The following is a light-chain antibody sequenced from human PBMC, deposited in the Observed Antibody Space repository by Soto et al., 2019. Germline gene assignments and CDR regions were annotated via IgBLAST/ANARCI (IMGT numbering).Light chain of an antibody. J-gene: IGKJ3*01. CDR2: DAS. V-gene: IGKV3-11*01. CDR1: QSLSSY. CDR3: KQRGNWPPT. Sequence: EVVLTQSPATLSLSPGERATLSCRASQSLSSYLAWYQQKPGQAPRLLIYDASNRATDIPARFSGSGSGTDFTLTISSLEPEDFAVYFCKQRGNWPPTFGPGTKVDIK.